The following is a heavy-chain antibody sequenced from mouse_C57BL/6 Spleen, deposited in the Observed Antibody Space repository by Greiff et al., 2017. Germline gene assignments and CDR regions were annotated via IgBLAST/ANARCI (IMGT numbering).Heavy chain of an antibody. Sequence: QVQLQQSGAELVRPGASVTLSCKASGYTFTDYEMHWVKQTPVHGLEWIGAIDPETGGTAYNQKFKGKAILTADKSSSTAYMELRSLTSEDSAVYYCTRATATLRRYFDVWGKGTTVTVSS. D-gene: IGHD1-2*01. CDR1: GYTFTDYE. V-gene: IGHV1-15*01. CDR3: TRATATLRRYFDV. J-gene: IGHJ1*03. CDR2: IDPETGGT.